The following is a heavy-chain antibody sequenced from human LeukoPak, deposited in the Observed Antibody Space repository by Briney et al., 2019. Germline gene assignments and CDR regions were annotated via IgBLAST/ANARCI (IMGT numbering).Heavy chain of an antibody. D-gene: IGHD4-11*01. V-gene: IGHV3-21*01. CDR3: ARDTVTRDYYMDV. Sequence: GGSLRLSCAASGFTFSSYSMNWVRQAPGKGLEWVSSISSSSSYIYYADSVKGRFTISRDNAKNSLYLQMNSLRAEDTAVYYCARDTVTRDYYMDVWGKGTTVTVSS. CDR2: ISSSSSYI. J-gene: IGHJ6*03. CDR1: GFTFSSYS.